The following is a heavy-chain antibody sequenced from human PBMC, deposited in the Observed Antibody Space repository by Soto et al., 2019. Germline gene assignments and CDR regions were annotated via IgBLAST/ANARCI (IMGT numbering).Heavy chain of an antibody. V-gene: IGHV3-23*01. CDR3: AKDYFSIELSKTTEFDY. CDR1: GFTFSSYA. CDR2: ISGSGGST. D-gene: IGHD3-3*01. Sequence: PGGSLRLSCAASGFTFSSYAMSWVRQAPGKGLEWVSAISGSGGSTYYADSVKGRFTISRDNSKNTLYLQMNSLRAEDTAVYYCAKDYFSIELSKTTEFDYWGQGTLVTVSS. J-gene: IGHJ4*02.